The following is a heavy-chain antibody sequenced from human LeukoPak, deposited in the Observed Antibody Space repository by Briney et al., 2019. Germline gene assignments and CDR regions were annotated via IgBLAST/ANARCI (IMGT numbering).Heavy chain of an antibody. CDR1: GGSFSGYY. J-gene: IGHJ4*02. CDR2: INHSGST. V-gene: IGHV4-34*01. CDR3: ARGPLNFRIHYFDY. Sequence: SETLSLTCAVYGGSFSGYYWSWIRQPPGKGLEWIGEINHSGSTNYNPSLKSRVIISVDTSKNQFSLKLSSVTAADTAVYYCARGPLNFRIHYFDYWGQGTLVTVSS. D-gene: IGHD1-20*01.